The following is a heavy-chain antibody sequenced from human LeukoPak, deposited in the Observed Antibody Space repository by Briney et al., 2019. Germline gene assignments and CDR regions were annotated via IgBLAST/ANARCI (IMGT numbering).Heavy chain of an antibody. CDR1: GYTFTSYY. CDR2: INPSGGST. Sequence: ASVKVSCKASGYTFTSYYMHWVRQAPGQGLEWMGIINPSGGSTSYAQKFQGRVTMTRDMSTSTDYMELSSLRSEDTAVYYCARDSSVEDTAWWFDPWGQGTLVTVSS. D-gene: IGHD3-10*01. J-gene: IGHJ5*02. V-gene: IGHV1-46*01. CDR3: ARDSSVEDTAWWFDP.